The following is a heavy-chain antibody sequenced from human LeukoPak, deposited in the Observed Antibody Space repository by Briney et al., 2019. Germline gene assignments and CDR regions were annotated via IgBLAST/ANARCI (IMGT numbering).Heavy chain of an antibody. V-gene: IGHV4-59*12. CDR3: ARDAYSSGWYKRGDGFDY. CDR1: GGSISSYY. Sequence: PSETLSLTCTISGGSISSYYWSWIRQPPGKGLEWIGYIYYSGSTNYNPSLKSRVTISVDTSKNQFSLKLSSVTAADTAVYYCARDAYSSGWYKRGDGFDYWGQGTLVTVSS. CDR2: IYYSGST. D-gene: IGHD6-19*01. J-gene: IGHJ4*02.